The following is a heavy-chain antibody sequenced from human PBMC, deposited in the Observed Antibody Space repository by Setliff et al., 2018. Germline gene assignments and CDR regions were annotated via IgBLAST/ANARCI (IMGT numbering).Heavy chain of an antibody. CDR2: IIPLFGTT. D-gene: IGHD6-19*01. CDR1: GYTFTNYG. CDR3: ARALGGISVAGNNWLDS. Sequence: GASVKVSCKASGYTFTNYGITWVRQAPGQGLEWMGGIIPLFGTTKYAQKFQDRVTMTADESATTAYMELTSLRSEDTAVYYCARALGGISVAGNNWLDSWGQGTLVTVSS. V-gene: IGHV1-69*13. J-gene: IGHJ5*01.